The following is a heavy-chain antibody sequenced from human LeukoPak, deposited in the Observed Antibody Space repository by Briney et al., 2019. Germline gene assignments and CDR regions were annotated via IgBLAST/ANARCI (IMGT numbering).Heavy chain of an antibody. V-gene: IGHV4-34*01. CDR1: GGSFSGYY. J-gene: IGHJ5*02. CDR2: INHSGST. CDR3: AREAGPGP. Sequence: SETLSLTCAVYGGSFSGYYWSWIRQPPGKGLEWIGEINHSGSTNYNPSLRSRVTISLDTSKNQFSLKLSSVTAADTAVYYCAREAGPGPWGQGTLVTVSS.